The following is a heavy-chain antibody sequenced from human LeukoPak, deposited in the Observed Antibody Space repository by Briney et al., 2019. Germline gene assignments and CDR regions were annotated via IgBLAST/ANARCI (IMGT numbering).Heavy chain of an antibody. Sequence: PSETLSLTCTVSGGSISSYYWSWIRQPAGKGLEWIGRIYTSGSTNYNPSLKSRVTMSVDTSKNQFSLKLSSVTAADTAVYYCARVNGIYDIPSRPHNNYFDYWGQGTLVTVSS. J-gene: IGHJ4*02. V-gene: IGHV4-4*07. CDR3: ARVNGIYDIPSRPHNNYFDY. CDR2: IYTSGST. CDR1: GGSISSYY. D-gene: IGHD3-9*01.